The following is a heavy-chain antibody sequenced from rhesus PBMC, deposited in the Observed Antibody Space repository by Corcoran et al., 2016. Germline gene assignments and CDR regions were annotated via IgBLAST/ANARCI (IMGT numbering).Heavy chain of an antibody. CDR3: AIGGGASYNFWSGYVNRFDV. Sequence: QVQLQESGPGLVQPSETLSLTCPVSGASISSYWWSWIRPPPGKGLAWIGVINGNRGSPNYNPSLKSRVTISRDTSKNQFSLKLSSVTAAETAVDYGAIGGGASYNFWSGYVNRFDVWGPGVLVTVSS. CDR2: INGNRGSP. V-gene: IGHV4-80*01. CDR1: GASISSYW. D-gene: IGHD3-3*01. J-gene: IGHJ5-1*01.